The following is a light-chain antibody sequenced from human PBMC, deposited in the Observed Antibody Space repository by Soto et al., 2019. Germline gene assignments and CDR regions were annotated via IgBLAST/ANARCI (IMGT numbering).Light chain of an antibody. Sequence: DIQMTQSPSPLSASVGDRVTITCRASQSINSYLNWYQHKPGKAPTLLISGATSLHSGVPSRFSGSGYGTEFTLTISSLQPDDFATYYCQQYNSYSRTFGQGTKVEIK. CDR3: QQYNSYSRT. V-gene: IGKV1-5*01. CDR1: QSINSY. CDR2: GAT. J-gene: IGKJ1*01.